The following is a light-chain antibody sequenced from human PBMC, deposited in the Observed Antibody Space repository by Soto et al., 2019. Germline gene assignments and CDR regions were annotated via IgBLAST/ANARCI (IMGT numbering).Light chain of an antibody. CDR3: QQYNTCPPIP. V-gene: IGKV3-15*01. CDR1: QSVSSN. J-gene: IGKJ4*01. Sequence: EIVMTQSPGTLSVSPGERATLSCRASQSVSSNLAWYQQKPGQAPRLLIYGASTRAPGIPVRFSGSGSGTEFTLTISSLQSEDFATYYCQQYNTCPPIPFGGGTTVEIK. CDR2: GAS.